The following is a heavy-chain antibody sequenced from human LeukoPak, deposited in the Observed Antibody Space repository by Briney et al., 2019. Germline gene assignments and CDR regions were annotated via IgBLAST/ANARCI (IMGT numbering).Heavy chain of an antibody. CDR2: IRSKANSYAT. J-gene: IGHJ4*02. D-gene: IGHD3-22*01. CDR1: GFTFSGSA. CDR3: TRFDYDSSGPSDY. V-gene: IGHV3-73*01. Sequence: GGSLRLSCAASGFTFSGSAMHWVRQASGEGLEWVGRIRSKANSYATAYAASVKGRFTISRDDSKNTAYLQMNSLKTEDTAVYYCTRFDYDSSGPSDYWGQGTLVTVSS.